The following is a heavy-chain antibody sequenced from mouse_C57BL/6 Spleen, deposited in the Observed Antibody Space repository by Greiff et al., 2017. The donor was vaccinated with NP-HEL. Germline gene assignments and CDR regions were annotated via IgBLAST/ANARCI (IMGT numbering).Heavy chain of an antibody. CDR2: IYPGDGDT. V-gene: IGHV1-82*01. J-gene: IGHJ2*01. CDR3: ARSTAQAPFDY. CDR1: GYAFSSSW. D-gene: IGHD3-2*02. Sequence: VKLMESGPELVKPGASVKISCKASGYAFSSSWMNWVKQRPGKGLEWIGRIYPGDGDTNYNGKFKGKASLTADKSSSTAYMQLSSLTSEDSAVYFCARSTAQAPFDYWGQGTTLTVSS.